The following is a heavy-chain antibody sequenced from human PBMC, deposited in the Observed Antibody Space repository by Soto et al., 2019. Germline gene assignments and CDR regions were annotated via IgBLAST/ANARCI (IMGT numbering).Heavy chain of an antibody. CDR1: GGTFSTYG. CDR3: TIGSRSGEVFDI. CDR2: IIPMLGIA. D-gene: IGHD2-2*01. Sequence: QVQLVQSGAEVKKPGSAVKVSCKDSGGTFSTYGMFWVRQAPEQGLKCMGRIIPMLGIATYAQKFQGRVTIAADKSTGTAYMELSSLRSEDTALYYCTIGSRSGEVFDIWGQGTMVTVSS. J-gene: IGHJ3*02. V-gene: IGHV1-69*04.